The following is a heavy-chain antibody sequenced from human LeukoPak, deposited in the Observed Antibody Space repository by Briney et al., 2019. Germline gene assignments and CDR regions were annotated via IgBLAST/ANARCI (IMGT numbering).Heavy chain of an antibody. CDR3: AKQHAATGGYFDY. J-gene: IGHJ4*02. CDR2: FSVSDGRT. V-gene: IGHV3-23*01. CDR1: GFTFTNYA. D-gene: IGHD3-10*01. Sequence: GGSLRLSCATSGFTFTNYAMSWVRQAPGKGLEYISTFSVSDGRTYYADSVKGRFTISRDNSKYTLYLQMNSLRAEDTAVYYCAKQHAATGGYFDYWGQGTLVTVSS.